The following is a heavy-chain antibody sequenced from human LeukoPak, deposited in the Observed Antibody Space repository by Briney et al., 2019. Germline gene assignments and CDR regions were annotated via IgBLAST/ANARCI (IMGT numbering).Heavy chain of an antibody. V-gene: IGHV1-8*01. CDR3: ARGPGYCSGGSCYLAPGGAAFDI. CDR2: MNPNSGNT. D-gene: IGHD2-15*01. CDR1: GYTFTSYD. Sequence: ASVTVSCTASGYTFTSYDINWVRQATGQGLEWMGWMNPNSGNTGYAQKFQGRVTMTRNTSISTAYMELSSLRSEDTAVYYCARGPGYCSGGSCYLAPGGAAFDIWGQGTMVTVSS. J-gene: IGHJ3*02.